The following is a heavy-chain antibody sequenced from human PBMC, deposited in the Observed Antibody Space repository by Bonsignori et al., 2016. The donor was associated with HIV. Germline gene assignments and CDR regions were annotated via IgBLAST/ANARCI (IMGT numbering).Heavy chain of an antibody. CDR2: LIPISNVS. D-gene: IGHD6-13*01. Sequence: WVRQAPGQGLEWMGALIPISNVSNYAQRFQDRVTITADESSSTAYMELSSLRSGDTAVYYCARGGYSSTWKVRNYLDSWGQGTLVTVSS. J-gene: IGHJ4*02. V-gene: IGHV1-69*01. CDR3: ARGGYSSTWKVRNYLDS.